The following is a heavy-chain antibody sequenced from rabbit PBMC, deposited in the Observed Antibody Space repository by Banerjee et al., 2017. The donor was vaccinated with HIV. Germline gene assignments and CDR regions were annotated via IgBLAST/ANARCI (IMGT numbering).Heavy chain of an antibody. CDR1: GFSFSNKYV. CDR3: ARDLAGVTGWNFNL. CDR2: INTSSGNT. D-gene: IGHD4-1*01. J-gene: IGHJ4*01. Sequence: QEQVVESGGGLVTLGGSLTLTCTASGFSFSNKYVMCWVRQAPGKGLEWIGCINTSSGNTVYATWVDGRFTISTSTSLNTVDLKMTSLTAADTATYFCARDLAGVTGWNFNLWGPGTLVT. V-gene: IGHV1S43*01.